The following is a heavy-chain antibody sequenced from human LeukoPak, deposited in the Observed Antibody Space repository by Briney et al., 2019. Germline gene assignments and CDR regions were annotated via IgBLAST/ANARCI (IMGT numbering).Heavy chain of an antibody. CDR2: IDDSGSSI. J-gene: IGHJ4*02. CDR3: ARDRTVGVPGTLQFDF. CDR1: GFTFSSYE. V-gene: IGHV3-48*03. D-gene: IGHD3-3*01. Sequence: GGSLRFSCAASGFTFSSYEMNWVRQAPGKGLEWVSYIDDSGSSIYYADSVKGRFTISRDNAKSSLYLQMNSLRAEDTAVYYCARDRTVGVPGTLQFDFWGQGTLVTVSS.